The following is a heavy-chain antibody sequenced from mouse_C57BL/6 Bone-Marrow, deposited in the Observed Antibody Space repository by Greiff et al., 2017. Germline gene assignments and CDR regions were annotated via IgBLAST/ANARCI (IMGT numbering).Heavy chain of an antibody. D-gene: IGHD1-1*01. J-gene: IGHJ2*01. CDR1: GYTFTDYY. CDR3: ARSHYGSSYNF. CDR2: INPYNGGT. Sequence: EVQVVESGPVLVKPGASVKMSCKASGYTFTDYYMNWVKQSHGKSLEWIGVINPYNGGTSYNQKFKGKATLTVDKSSSTAYMELNSLTSEDSAVYYCARSHYGSSYNFWGQGTTLTVSS. V-gene: IGHV1-19*01.